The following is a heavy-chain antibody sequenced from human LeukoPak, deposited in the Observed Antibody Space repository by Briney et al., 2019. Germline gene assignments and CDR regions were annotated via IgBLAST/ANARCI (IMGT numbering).Heavy chain of an antibody. V-gene: IGHV3-48*01. D-gene: IGHD3-10*01. CDR1: GFSFSSSG. J-gene: IGHJ1*01. Sequence: PGGSLRLSSAASGFSFSSSGMNWVRQAPGKGLEWVSYIDTSSATKNYADSVKGRFTISRDNAKNSLYLQMNSLRVEDTAVYYCAGPLGSPYFHHWGQGTLVTVSS. CDR3: AGPLGSPYFHH. CDR2: IDTSSATK.